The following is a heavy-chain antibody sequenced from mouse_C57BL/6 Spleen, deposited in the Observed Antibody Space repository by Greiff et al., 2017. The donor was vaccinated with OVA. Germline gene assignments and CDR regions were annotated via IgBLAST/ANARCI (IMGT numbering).Heavy chain of an antibody. CDR2: IRNKADGYTT. Sequence: EVKVVESGGGLVQPGGSLSLSCAASGFTFTDYYMSWVRQPPGKALEWLGFIRNKADGYTTESSASVKGRFTISRDNYQSILYLQMNALRAEDSATYYCARYTPLYSAFDYWGQGTTLTVSS. D-gene: IGHD2-12*01. V-gene: IGHV7-3*01. CDR3: ARYTPLYSAFDY. J-gene: IGHJ2*01. CDR1: GFTFTDYY.